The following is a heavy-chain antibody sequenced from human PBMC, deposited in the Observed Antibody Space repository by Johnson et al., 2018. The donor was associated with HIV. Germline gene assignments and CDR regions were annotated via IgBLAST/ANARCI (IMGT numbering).Heavy chain of an antibody. D-gene: IGHD3-10*01. CDR2: INHSGDGT. J-gene: IGHJ3*02. Sequence: VQLVESGGGVVQPGRSLRLSCAASGFTFSSYAMIWVRQAPGKGLEWVSAINHSGDGTYSADSVKGRFTVSRDNSKNTLYLQMNSLRAEDTAVYYCAGGYGSGGGDAVDIWGQGTMVTVSS. V-gene: IGHV3-23*04. CDR1: GFTFSSYA. CDR3: AGGYGSGGGDAVDI.